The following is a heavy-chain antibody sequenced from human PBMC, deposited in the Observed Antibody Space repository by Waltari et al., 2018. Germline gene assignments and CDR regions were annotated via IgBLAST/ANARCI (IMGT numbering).Heavy chain of an antibody. J-gene: IGHJ4*02. D-gene: IGHD6-13*01. CDR1: GFTFGNYG. V-gene: IGHV3-33*08. CDR2: IGFDGNKK. Sequence: QVQLVESGGGVVQPGRSLRLCCEASGFTFGNYGMHWVRQAPGKGLECVTVIGFDGNKKLYVDSVKGRFTISRDNSKNTLYLQMDSLRKEDTAMYYCATGIAAPGIFDYWGRGTLVTVSS. CDR3: ATGIAAPGIFDY.